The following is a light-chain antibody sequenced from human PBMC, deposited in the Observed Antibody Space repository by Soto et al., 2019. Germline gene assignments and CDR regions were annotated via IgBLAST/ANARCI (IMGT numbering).Light chain of an antibody. V-gene: IGKV1-39*01. CDR1: QSINKY. CDR3: QQSNNTPIT. CDR2: AAS. J-gene: IGKJ5*01. Sequence: DIQVTQSPSSLSASVGDRVTITCRASQSINKYLNWYQHKPGKAPKLLIYAASTFQSGVPSRFSGRRSGKDFTLTISSLQPEESATYHCQQSNNTPITFGQGKRL.